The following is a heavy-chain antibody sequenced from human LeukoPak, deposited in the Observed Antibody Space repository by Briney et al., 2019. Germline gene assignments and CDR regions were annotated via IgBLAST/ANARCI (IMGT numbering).Heavy chain of an antibody. CDR3: ARDYYDSSGYYGVRFDP. V-gene: IGHV4-34*01. J-gene: IGHJ5*02. D-gene: IGHD3-22*01. CDR1: GGSFSGYY. CDR2: INHRGST. Sequence: SETLSLTCAVYGGSFSGYYWSWLRQSPGKGLEWIGEINHRGSTNYNPSLKRRVTISVDTSKNQFSLKLSSVTAADTAVYYCARDYYDSSGYYGVRFDPWGQGTLVTVSS.